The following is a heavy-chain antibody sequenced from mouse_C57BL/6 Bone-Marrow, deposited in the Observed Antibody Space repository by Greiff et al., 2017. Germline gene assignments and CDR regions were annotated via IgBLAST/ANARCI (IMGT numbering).Heavy chain of an antibody. CDR1: GYTFTEYT. CDR3: ARHRRLTGPFAY. J-gene: IGHJ3*01. Sequence: VQRVESGAELVKPGASVKLSCKASGYTFTEYTIHWVKQRSGQGLAWIGWFYPGSGSIKYNEKFKDKATLTADKSSSTVYMELSRLTSEDSAVYFCARHRRLTGPFAYWGQGTLVTVSA. CDR2: FYPGSGSI. V-gene: IGHV1-62-2*01. D-gene: IGHD4-1*01.